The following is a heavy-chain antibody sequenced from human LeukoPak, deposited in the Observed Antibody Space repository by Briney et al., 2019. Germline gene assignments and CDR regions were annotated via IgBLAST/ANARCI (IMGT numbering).Heavy chain of an antibody. V-gene: IGHV1-69*06. D-gene: IGHD4-17*01. CDR3: ARSGRGDYENY. Sequence: SVKVSCKATGCTFSSYAISWVRQAPGQGLEWMGGIIPIFGTANYAQKFQGRVTITADKSTSTAYMELSSLRSEDTAVYYCARSGRGDYENYWGQGTLVTVSS. CDR2: IIPIFGTA. CDR1: GCTFSSYA. J-gene: IGHJ4*02.